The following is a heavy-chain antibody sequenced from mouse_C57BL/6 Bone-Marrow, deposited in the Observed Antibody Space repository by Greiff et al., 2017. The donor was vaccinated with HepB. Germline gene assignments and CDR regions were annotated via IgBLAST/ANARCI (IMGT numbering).Heavy chain of an antibody. Sequence: QVQLQQSGPGLVQPSQSLSITCTVSGFSLTSYGVHWVRQSPGKGLEWLGVIWSGGSTDYNAAFISRLSISKDNSKSQVFFKMNSLQADDTAIYYCAREGLLRYLFDYWGQGTTLTVSS. D-gene: IGHD1-1*01. J-gene: IGHJ2*01. CDR1: GFSLTSYG. CDR3: AREGLLRYLFDY. CDR2: IWSGGST. V-gene: IGHV2-2*01.